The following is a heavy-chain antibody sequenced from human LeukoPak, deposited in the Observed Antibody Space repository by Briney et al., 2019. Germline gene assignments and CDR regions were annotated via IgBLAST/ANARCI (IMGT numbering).Heavy chain of an antibody. CDR1: GGSFSGYY. V-gene: IGHV4-34*01. D-gene: IGHD3-22*01. Sequence: PSETLSLTCAVYGGSFSGYYWSWIRQPPAKGLEWIGEINHSGSTNYNPSLKSRVNISVDTSKNQFSLKLSSVTAADTAVYYCEVYYYDSSGYYFFDYWGQGTLVTVSS. CDR2: INHSGST. J-gene: IGHJ4*02. CDR3: EVYYYDSSGYYFFDY.